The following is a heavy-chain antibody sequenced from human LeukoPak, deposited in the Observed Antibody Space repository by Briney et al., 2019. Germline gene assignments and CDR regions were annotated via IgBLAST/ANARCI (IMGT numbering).Heavy chain of an antibody. D-gene: IGHD3-22*01. V-gene: IGHV3-53*01. J-gene: IGHJ3*02. CDR2: IYSGGST. CDR1: GFTVSSNY. Sequence: GGSLRLSCAASGFTVSSNYMSWVRQAPGKGLEWVSVIYSGGSTYYADSVKGRFTISRDNSKNTLYLQMNSLRAEDTAVYYCARGTHYYDSSGNWDDGGEAFDIWGQGTMVTVSS. CDR3: ARGTHYYDSSGNWDDGGEAFDI.